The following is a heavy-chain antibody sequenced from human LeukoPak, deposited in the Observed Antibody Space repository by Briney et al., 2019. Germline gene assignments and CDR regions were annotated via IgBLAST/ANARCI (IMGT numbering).Heavy chain of an antibody. Sequence: SETLSLTCTVSGASISSYYWSWIRQPPGKGLEWIGYIYYSGSTNYNPSLKSRVTISVDTSKNQFSLKLSSVTAADTAVYYCARADSSSWYGIGGLDYWGQGTLVTVSS. J-gene: IGHJ4*02. V-gene: IGHV4-59*01. CDR3: ARADSSSWYGIGGLDY. CDR1: GASISSYY. CDR2: IYYSGST. D-gene: IGHD6-13*01.